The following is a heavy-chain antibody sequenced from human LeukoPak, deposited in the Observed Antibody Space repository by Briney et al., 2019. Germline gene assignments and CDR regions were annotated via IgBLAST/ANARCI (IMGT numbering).Heavy chain of an antibody. CDR2: IKQDGSEK. CDR1: GFTFSSYW. J-gene: IGHJ6*02. Sequence: GGSLRLSCAASGFTFSSYWISWVRQAPGKGLEWVANIKQDGSEKYYVDSVKGRFTISRDNAKNSLYLQMNSLRAEDTAVYYCARDRVYYGMDVRGQGTTVTVSS. CDR3: ARDRVYYGMDV. V-gene: IGHV3-7*01.